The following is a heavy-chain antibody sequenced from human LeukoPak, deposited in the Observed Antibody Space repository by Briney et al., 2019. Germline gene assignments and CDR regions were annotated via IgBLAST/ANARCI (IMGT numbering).Heavy chain of an antibody. CDR2: INLNGGGT. CDR3: ARVRDSGSYYLY. V-gene: IGHV1-2*02. CDR1: GYTFTDYY. D-gene: IGHD3-10*01. J-gene: IGHJ4*02. Sequence: ASVKVSCKASGYTFTDYYIHWVRQAPGQGLQWMGWINLNGGGTIYAQKFQGRVTMTRDTSISAAYMELSRLTSDDTAVYWCARVRDSGSYYLYWGQGTLVTVSS.